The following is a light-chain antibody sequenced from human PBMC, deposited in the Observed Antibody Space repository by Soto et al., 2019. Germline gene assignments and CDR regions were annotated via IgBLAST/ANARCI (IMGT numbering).Light chain of an antibody. J-gene: IGKJ1*01. CDR2: GAS. V-gene: IGKV3-15*01. CDR1: QSVSSK. Sequence: EIVMTQSPATLSVSPGERATLSCRASQSVSSKLAWYQQKPGQAPRLLIYGASTRATGIPARFSGSGSGTEFTLTISSLQSEDFAVYYCQPYNNWWTFGQGTKVEIK. CDR3: QPYNNWWT.